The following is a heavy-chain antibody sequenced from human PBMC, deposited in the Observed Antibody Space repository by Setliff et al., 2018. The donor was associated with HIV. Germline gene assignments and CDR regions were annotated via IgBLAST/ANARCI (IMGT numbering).Heavy chain of an antibody. CDR3: TRGMRPMVKRVPFDY. Sequence: GGSLRLSCAASGFRFRSYGMHWVRQAPGKGLEWVGFIRSRPFGGTTEYAASVKGRFTISRDDSKSIAYLQMNSLKSADAAVYYCTRGMRPMVKRVPFDYWGQGTLVTVSS. CDR1: GFRFRSYG. CDR2: IRSRPFGGTT. V-gene: IGHV3-49*04. J-gene: IGHJ4*02. D-gene: IGHD2-15*01.